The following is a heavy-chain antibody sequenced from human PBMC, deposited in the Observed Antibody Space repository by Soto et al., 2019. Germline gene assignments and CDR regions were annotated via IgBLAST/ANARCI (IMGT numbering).Heavy chain of an antibody. V-gene: IGHV4-59*08. J-gene: IGHJ4*02. CDR1: GGSISSYY. Sequence: SETLSLTCTVSGGSISSYYWSWIRQPPGKGLEWIGYIYYSGSTNYNPSLKSRVTISVDTSKNQFSLKLSSVTAADTAVYYCARTEQQLVYFYDWGEGTLVPVSS. D-gene: IGHD6-13*01. CDR3: ARTEQQLVYFYD. CDR2: IYYSGST.